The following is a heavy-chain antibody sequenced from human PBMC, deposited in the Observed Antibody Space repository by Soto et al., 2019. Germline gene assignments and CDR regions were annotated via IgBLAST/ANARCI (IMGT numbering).Heavy chain of an antibody. CDR3: ARQQWLVRDAFDI. CDR2: IYPGDSDT. V-gene: IGHV5-51*01. J-gene: IGHJ3*02. CDR1: GYSFTSYW. D-gene: IGHD6-19*01. Sequence: GESLKISCKGSGYSFTSYWIGWVRQMPGKGLEWMGIIYPGDSDTRYSPSFQGQVTISADKSISTAYLQWSSLKASDTAMYYCARQQWLVRDAFDIWGQGTMVTVSS.